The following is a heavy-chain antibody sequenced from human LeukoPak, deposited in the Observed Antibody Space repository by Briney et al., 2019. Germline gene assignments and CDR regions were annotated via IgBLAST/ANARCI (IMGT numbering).Heavy chain of an antibody. Sequence: GESLRISCKGSGYPFCSHWVAWVRQMPGKGLEWMGIIYPGDSDTRYSPSFEGHVSISADKSISTANLQWTSLKPSDAAMYDCARGVTPDVVVEPATSFDYWAQGTLVTVSS. V-gene: IGHV5-51*01. CDR2: IYPGDSDT. CDR1: GYPFCSHW. CDR3: ARGVTPDVVVEPATSFDY. J-gene: IGHJ4*02. D-gene: IGHD2-21*01.